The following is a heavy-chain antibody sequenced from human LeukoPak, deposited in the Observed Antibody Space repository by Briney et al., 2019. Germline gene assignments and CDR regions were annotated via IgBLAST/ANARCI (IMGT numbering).Heavy chain of an antibody. J-gene: IGHJ4*02. CDR3: AREDSSGSYVY. CDR1: GGTFSSYA. Sequence: SVKVSCKASGGTFSSYAISWVRQAPGQGLEWMGRIIPILGIANYAQKFQGRVTITADKSTSTAYMELSSLRSEDTAVYYCAREDSSGSYVYWGQGTWSPSPQ. V-gene: IGHV1-69*04. D-gene: IGHD3-22*01. CDR2: IIPILGIA.